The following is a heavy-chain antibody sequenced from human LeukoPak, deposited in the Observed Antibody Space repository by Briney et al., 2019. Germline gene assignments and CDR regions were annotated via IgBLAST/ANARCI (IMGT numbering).Heavy chain of an antibody. J-gene: IGHJ3*02. D-gene: IGHD6-13*01. CDR1: GVTLSSYS. CDR3: ARGLRRIAGHHDAFDI. CDR2: ISSSSSYI. V-gene: IGHV3-21*01. Sequence: VGSLRLSCAASGVTLSSYSMNWVRQAPGKGLGWVSSISSSSSYIYYSDSVKGRFTISRDNAKNSLYLQMNSLRAEDTAVYYCARGLRRIAGHHDAFDIWGQGTMVTVSS.